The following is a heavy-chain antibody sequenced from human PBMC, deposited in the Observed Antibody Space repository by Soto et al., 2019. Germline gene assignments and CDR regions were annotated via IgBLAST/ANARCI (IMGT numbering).Heavy chain of an antibody. D-gene: IGHD1-1*01. J-gene: IGHJ4*02. V-gene: IGHV1-18*01. Sequence: ASVKVSCKASGYTLTSYGINWVRQAPGQGLEWMGWISVYNGHTNYAQKLQGRVTMTTDTSTSTAYMELRSLRSDDTAVYYCARDSTTGSDLPHWGQGTLVTVSS. CDR2: ISVYNGHT. CDR3: ARDSTTGSDLPH. CDR1: GYTLTSYG.